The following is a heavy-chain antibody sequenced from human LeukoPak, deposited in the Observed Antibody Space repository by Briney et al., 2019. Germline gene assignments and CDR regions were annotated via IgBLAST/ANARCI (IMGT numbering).Heavy chain of an antibody. Sequence: RPGGSLRLSCAASGFTFDDYGMSWVRQAPGKGLEWVSGINWNGGSTRYADSVKGRFTISRDNAKNSLYLQMNSLRAEDTALYYCARASGYSSSWYGSVYWGQGTLVTVSS. D-gene: IGHD6-13*01. CDR2: INWNGGST. CDR1: GFTFDDYG. J-gene: IGHJ4*02. V-gene: IGHV3-20*04. CDR3: ARASGYSSSWYGSVY.